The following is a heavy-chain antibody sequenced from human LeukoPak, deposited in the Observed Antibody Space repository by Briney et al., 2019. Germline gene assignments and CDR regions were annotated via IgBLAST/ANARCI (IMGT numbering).Heavy chain of an antibody. Sequence: PSETLSLTCTVSGGSISSYYWSWIRQPAGKGLEWIGRIYTSGSITYNPSLKSRVSMSVDTSKNQLALKLSSVTAADTAVYYCAREGHRKFDYDSSQPGDDAFDTWGQGTMVTVSS. CDR2: IYTSGSI. V-gene: IGHV4-4*07. J-gene: IGHJ3*02. CDR3: AREGHRKFDYDSSQPGDDAFDT. D-gene: IGHD3-22*01. CDR1: GGSISSYY.